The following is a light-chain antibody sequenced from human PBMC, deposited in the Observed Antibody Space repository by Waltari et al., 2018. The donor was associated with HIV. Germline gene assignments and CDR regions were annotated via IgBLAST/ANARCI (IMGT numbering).Light chain of an antibody. CDR3: CSYAGSYIWV. V-gene: IGLV2-11*01. CDR1: RSDVGGYNY. Sequence: QSALTQPRSVSGSPGQSVTIPCTETRSDVGGYNYVSWYQQHPGKAPKVMIYDVSKRPSGVPDRFSDSKSGNTASLTISGLQAEDEADYYCCSYAGSYIWVFGGGTKLTVL. J-gene: IGLJ3*02. CDR2: DVS.